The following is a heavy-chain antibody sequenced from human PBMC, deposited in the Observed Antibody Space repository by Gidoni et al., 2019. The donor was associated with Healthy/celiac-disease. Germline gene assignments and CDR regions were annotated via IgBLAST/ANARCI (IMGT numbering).Heavy chain of an antibody. V-gene: IGHV3-9*01. D-gene: IGHD2-8*01. CDR2: ISWNSGSI. Sequence: EVQLVESGGGLVQPGRSLRLSCDASGFTFDDYAMHWVRQAPGKGLGWFSGISWNSGSIGYADSVKGRFTISRDNAKNSLYLQMNSLRAEDTALYYCAKDIASGLRGGMDVWGQGTTVTVSS. CDR3: AKDIASGLRGGMDV. CDR1: GFTFDDYA. J-gene: IGHJ6*02.